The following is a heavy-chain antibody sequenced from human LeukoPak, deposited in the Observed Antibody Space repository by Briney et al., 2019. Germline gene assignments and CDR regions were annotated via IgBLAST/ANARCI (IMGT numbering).Heavy chain of an antibody. D-gene: IGHD3-16*01. V-gene: IGHV4-59*01. CDR2: IFYTGST. Sequence: SGTLSLTCTLSGGSISNYCWSWIRQPPGKGLEWIGYIFYTGSTNYNPSLKRRVTISVDTSKNQFSLKLSSVTAADTAVYYCAREVVWGYFDYWGQGTLVTVSS. CDR1: GGSISNYC. CDR3: AREVVWGYFDY. J-gene: IGHJ4*02.